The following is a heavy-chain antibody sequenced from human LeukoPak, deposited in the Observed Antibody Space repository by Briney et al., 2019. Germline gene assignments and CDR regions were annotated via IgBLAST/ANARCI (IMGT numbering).Heavy chain of an antibody. CDR3: AKSRVAGTFYFDY. Sequence: PGGSLRLSCAASGFTFDDYAMHWVRQAPGKGLEWVSGISWNSGSIGYADSVKGRLTISRDNAKNSLYLQMNSLRAEDTALYYCAKSRVAGTFYFDYWGQGTLVTVSS. J-gene: IGHJ4*02. CDR2: ISWNSGSI. D-gene: IGHD6-19*01. V-gene: IGHV3-9*01. CDR1: GFTFDDYA.